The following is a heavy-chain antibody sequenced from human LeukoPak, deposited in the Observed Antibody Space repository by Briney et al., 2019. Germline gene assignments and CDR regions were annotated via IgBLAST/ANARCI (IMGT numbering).Heavy chain of an antibody. V-gene: IGHV1-24*01. D-gene: IGHD3-10*01. Sequence: GASVKVSCKVSGYTLTELSMHWVRQAPGKGLEWMGGFDPEDGETIYAQKFQGRVTMTEDTSTDTAYMEPSSLRSEDTAVYYCATQGYYYGSGSYSDWGQGTLVTVSS. CDR3: ATQGYYYGSGSYSD. CDR1: GYTLTELS. CDR2: FDPEDGET. J-gene: IGHJ4*02.